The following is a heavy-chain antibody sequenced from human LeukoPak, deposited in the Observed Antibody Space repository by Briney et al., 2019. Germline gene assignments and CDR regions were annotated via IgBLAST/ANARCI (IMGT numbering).Heavy chain of an antibody. D-gene: IGHD3-22*01. J-gene: IGHJ4*02. Sequence: LSCAASGFTFSSYGMHWVRQAPGKGLEWVAVISYDGSNKYYADSVKGRFTISRDNSKNTLYLQMNSLRAEDTAVYYCAILPHDLTYYYDSSGYLFDYWGQGTLVTVSS. CDR3: AILPHDLTYYYDSSGYLFDY. CDR1: GFTFSSYG. CDR2: ISYDGSNK. V-gene: IGHV3-30*03.